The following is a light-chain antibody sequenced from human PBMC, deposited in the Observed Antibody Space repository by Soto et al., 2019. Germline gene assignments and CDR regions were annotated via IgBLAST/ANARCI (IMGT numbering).Light chain of an antibody. CDR1: SSDVGGYNY. Sequence: QSVLTQPASVSGSPGQSITISCTGTSSDVGGYNYVSWYQQHPGKAPKLMIYDVSNRPSGVSNRFSGSKSGNTASLTISGLQGEDEADYYCSSYTSSRTVVFGGGTKLTVL. CDR3: SSYTSSRTVV. V-gene: IGLV2-14*01. J-gene: IGLJ2*01. CDR2: DVS.